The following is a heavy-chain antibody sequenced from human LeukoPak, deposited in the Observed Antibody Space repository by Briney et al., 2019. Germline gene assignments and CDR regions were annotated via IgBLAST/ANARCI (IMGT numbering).Heavy chain of an antibody. Sequence: PGGSLRLSCVVSGFTFSIYSMNWVRQAPGKGLEWVSFISSGSDTIYYADSVRGRFTISRDNAKNSLYLQMDSLRDEDTAVYYCARDKHCDLLLPYYGGQGPLVTVSA. CDR2: ISSGSDTI. J-gene: IGHJ4*02. V-gene: IGHV3-48*02. CDR3: ARDKHCDLLLPYY. D-gene: IGHD2-21*01. CDR1: GFTFSIYS.